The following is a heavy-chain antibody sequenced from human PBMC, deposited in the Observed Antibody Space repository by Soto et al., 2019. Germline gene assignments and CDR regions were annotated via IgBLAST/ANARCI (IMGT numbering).Heavy chain of an antibody. CDR1: GYTFTGYY. Sequence: GASVKVSCKASGYTFTGYYMHWVRQAPGQGLEWMGWINPNSGGTNYAQKFQGWVTMTRDTSISTTYMELSRLRSDDTAVYYCARGRVLWYYYDSSGYSAEYFQHWGQGTLVTVSS. J-gene: IGHJ1*01. CDR3: ARGRVLWYYYDSSGYSAEYFQH. CDR2: INPNSGGT. V-gene: IGHV1-2*04. D-gene: IGHD3-22*01.